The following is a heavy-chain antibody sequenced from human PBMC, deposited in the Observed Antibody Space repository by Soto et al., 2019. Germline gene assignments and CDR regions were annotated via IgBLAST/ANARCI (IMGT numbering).Heavy chain of an antibody. CDR1: GGSFSGYY. CDR3: AKHSSSSGDYYYHGMDV. Sequence: SETLSLTCAVYGGSFSGYYWSWIRQPPGKGLEWIGEINHSGSTNYNPSLKSRVTISVDKSNKQVSLKLTAVTAADTAVYYCAKHSSSSGDYYYHGMDVWGQGITVTVS. CDR2: INHSGST. D-gene: IGHD6-6*01. J-gene: IGHJ6*02. V-gene: IGHV4-34*01.